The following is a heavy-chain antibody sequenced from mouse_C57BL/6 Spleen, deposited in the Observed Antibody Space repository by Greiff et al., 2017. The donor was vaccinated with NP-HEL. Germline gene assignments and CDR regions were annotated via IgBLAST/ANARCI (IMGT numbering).Heavy chain of an antibody. D-gene: IGHD1-1*01. CDR2: ISSGSSNI. V-gene: IGHV5-17*01. Sequence: EVQVVESGGGLVKPGGSLKLSCAASGFTFSDYGMHWVRQAPEKGLEWVAYISSGSSNIYYADTVKGRFTISRDNAKNTLFLQMTSLRSEDTAMYYCARAPTVVADYWGQGTTLTVSS. CDR3: ARAPTVVADY. J-gene: IGHJ2*01. CDR1: GFTFSDYG.